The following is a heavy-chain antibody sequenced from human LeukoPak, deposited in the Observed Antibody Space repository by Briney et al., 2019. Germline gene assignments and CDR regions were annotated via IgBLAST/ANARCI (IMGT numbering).Heavy chain of an antibody. J-gene: IGHJ6*04. Sequence: PSQTLSITCTVSGDSLTSGSRYWSWIRQPAGKELEWIGYFYSSTRTNYNPSLERLVTISGDTAKNHFSLKLDSVTAADTAVYFCARCMSELDYGDYAYYYHMDVWGKGTTVTVSS. CDR2: FYSSTRT. V-gene: IGHV4-61*09. CDR1: GDSLTSGSRY. CDR3: ARCMSELDYGDYAYYYHMDV. D-gene: IGHD4-17*01.